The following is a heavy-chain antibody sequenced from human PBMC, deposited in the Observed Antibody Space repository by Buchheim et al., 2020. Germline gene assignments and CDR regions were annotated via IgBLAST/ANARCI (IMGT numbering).Heavy chain of an antibody. V-gene: IGHV4-59*01. CDR1: GDSIETSY. J-gene: IGHJ4*02. D-gene: IGHD3-22*01. CDR3: ARVYDGGYRHYFDS. Sequence: QVQLQESGPGLVKPSETLSLPCSVSGDSIETSYWSWIRQSPGKGLEWIGYFYYSGVTDYNPSLKSRVTISVDTSRNQVSLRLSSVTAADTAVYCCARVYDGGYRHYFDSWGQG. CDR2: FYYSGVT.